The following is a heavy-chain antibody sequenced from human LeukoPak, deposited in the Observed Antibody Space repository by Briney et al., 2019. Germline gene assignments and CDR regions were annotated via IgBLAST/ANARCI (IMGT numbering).Heavy chain of an antibody. J-gene: IGHJ4*02. CDR3: ARRGWGSEDY. CDR1: GGSISSYY. V-gene: IGHV4-59*01. CDR2: IYYSGST. D-gene: IGHD7-27*01. Sequence: SETLSLTCTVPGGSISSYYWSWIRQPPGKGLEWIGYIYYSGSTNYNPSLKSRVTISVDTSKNQFSLKLSSVTAADTAVYYCARRGWGSEDYWGQGTLVTVSS.